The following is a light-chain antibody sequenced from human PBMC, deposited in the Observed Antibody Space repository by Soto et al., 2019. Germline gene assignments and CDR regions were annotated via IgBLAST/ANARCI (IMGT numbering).Light chain of an antibody. J-gene: IGKJ4*01. CDR3: QQYKNWPPLT. CDR1: QSVSYN. Sequence: EIVMTQSPATLSVSRGERATLSCMASQSVSYNLDWYQQKPGQGPRLLIYGAFTRATGIPARFSGSGSGTEFTLTISSLQSEDFAVYYCQQYKNWPPLTFGGGTKVEIK. CDR2: GAF. V-gene: IGKV3-15*01.